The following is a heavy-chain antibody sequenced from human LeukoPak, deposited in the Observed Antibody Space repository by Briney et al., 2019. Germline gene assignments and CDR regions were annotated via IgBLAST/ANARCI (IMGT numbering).Heavy chain of an antibody. CDR2: ISYDGSNK. Sequence: GGSLRLSCTASGFTFSSYGMHWVRQAPGKGLEWVAVISYDGSNKYYADSVKGRFTISRDNSKNTLYLQMNSLRAEDTAVYYCAKEVLVGATTPGYFDYWGQGTLVTVSS. V-gene: IGHV3-30*18. D-gene: IGHD1-26*01. J-gene: IGHJ4*02. CDR1: GFTFSSYG. CDR3: AKEVLVGATTPGYFDY.